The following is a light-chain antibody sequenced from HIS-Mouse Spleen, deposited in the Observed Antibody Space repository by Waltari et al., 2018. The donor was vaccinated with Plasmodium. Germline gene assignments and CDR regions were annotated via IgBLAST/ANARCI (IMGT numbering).Light chain of an antibody. CDR1: QSISSW. CDR2: KAS. J-gene: IGKJ1*01. CDR3: QQYNSYSWT. Sequence: DIQMTQSPSTLSASVGDRVTITCRASQSISSWLAWYQQKPRKAPKLLIYKASSLESGVPPRFSGSGSGTEFTLTISSLQPDDFATYYCQQYNSYSWTFDQGTKVEIK. V-gene: IGKV1-5*03.